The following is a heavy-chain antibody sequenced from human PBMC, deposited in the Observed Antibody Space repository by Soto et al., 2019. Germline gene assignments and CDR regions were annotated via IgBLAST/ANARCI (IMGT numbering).Heavy chain of an antibody. V-gene: IGHV3-74*01. CDR2: IQSDGSSP. D-gene: IGHD2-21*02. Sequence: GGSLRLSCAASGFTFSSYSMHWVRQAPGKGLVWVSRIQSDGSSPDYVDSVKGRFTISRDNAKNTLYLQMNNLRAEDTAVYYCARGGDPDYWGQGTLVTVSS. J-gene: IGHJ4*02. CDR3: ARGGDPDY. CDR1: GFTFSSYS.